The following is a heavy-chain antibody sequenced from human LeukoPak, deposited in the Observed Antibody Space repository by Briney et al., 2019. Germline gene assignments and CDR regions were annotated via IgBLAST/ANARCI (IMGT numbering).Heavy chain of an antibody. CDR3: ARSYYDFWSGYSPFCY. J-gene: IGHJ4*02. CDR1: GYSFTNYW. Sequence: PGESLKISCKGSGYSFTNYWIGWVRHMPGKGLEWMGIIYPGDSDTRYSPSFQGQVTISADKSISTAYLQWSSLKASDTAMYYCARSYYDFWSGYSPFCYWGQGTLVTVSS. D-gene: IGHD3-3*01. V-gene: IGHV5-51*01. CDR2: IYPGDSDT.